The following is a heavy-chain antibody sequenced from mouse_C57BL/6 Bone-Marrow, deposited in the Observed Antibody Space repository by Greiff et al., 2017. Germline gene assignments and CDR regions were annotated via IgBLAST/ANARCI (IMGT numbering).Heavy chain of an antibody. Sequence: QVQLQQPGAELVKPGASVKMSCKASGYTFTSYWITWVKPRPGQGLEWIGDIYPGSGSTNYNEKFKSKATLTVDTSSSTAYMQLSSLTSEDSAVYYCARRGTYYGNSFAYWGQGTLVTVSA. D-gene: IGHD2-1*01. J-gene: IGHJ3*01. CDR3: ARRGTYYGNSFAY. CDR2: IYPGSGST. CDR1: GYTFTSYW. V-gene: IGHV1-55*01.